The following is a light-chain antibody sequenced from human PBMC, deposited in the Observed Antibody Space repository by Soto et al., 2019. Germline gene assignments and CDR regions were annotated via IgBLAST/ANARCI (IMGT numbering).Light chain of an antibody. CDR2: DAS. Sequence: EVVLTQSPATLSLSPGERATLSCRASQSISTSLAWYQQKPGQTPRLLIYDASNRATGVPARFTGSGYGTSFTLTIDSLEPEDFALYYCQQCSNWPPMYTFGPGTKLEIK. CDR3: QQCSNWPPMYT. J-gene: IGKJ2*01. CDR1: QSISTS. V-gene: IGKV3-11*01.